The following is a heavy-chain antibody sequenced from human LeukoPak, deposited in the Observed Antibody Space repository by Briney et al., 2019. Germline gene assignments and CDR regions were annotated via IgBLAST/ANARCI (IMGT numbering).Heavy chain of an antibody. Sequence: PSETLSLTCTVSGGSISSSSYYWGWIRQPPGTGLEWIGSIYYSGSTYYNPSLKSRVTISVDTSKNQFSLKLSSVTAADTAVYYCASPYDSSGYINYWGQGTLVTVSS. D-gene: IGHD3-22*01. V-gene: IGHV4-39*01. CDR2: IYYSGST. CDR3: ASPYDSSGYINY. CDR1: GGSISSSSYY. J-gene: IGHJ4*02.